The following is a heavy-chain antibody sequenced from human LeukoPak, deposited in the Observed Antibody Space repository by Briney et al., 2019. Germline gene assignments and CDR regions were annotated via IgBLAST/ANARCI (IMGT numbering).Heavy chain of an antibody. D-gene: IGHD6-25*01. Sequence: SETLSLTCTVSGASISSDSYYWSWIRQPAGKGLEWIGRIYTSGSTNYNPSLKSRVTISVDTSKNQFSLKLSSVTAADTAVYYCARDVEGIAARFDPWGQGTLVTVSS. CDR2: IYTSGST. CDR3: ARDVEGIAARFDP. J-gene: IGHJ5*02. V-gene: IGHV4-61*02. CDR1: GASISSDSYY.